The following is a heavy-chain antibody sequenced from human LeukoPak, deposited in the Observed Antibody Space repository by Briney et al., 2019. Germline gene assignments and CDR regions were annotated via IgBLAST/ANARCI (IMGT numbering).Heavy chain of an antibody. J-gene: IGHJ4*02. CDR3: VRHGLGSSWFGFDY. D-gene: IGHD6-13*01. CDR2: IYPGDSDP. Sequence: GESLKISCKGSGYTFTTYSIGWVRQMPGKGLEWMGIIYPGDSDPRYSPSFQGQVTISADTSISTAYLQWSSLKASDSAIYYCVRHGLGSSWFGFDYWGQGTLVTVSS. V-gene: IGHV5-51*01. CDR1: GYTFTTYS.